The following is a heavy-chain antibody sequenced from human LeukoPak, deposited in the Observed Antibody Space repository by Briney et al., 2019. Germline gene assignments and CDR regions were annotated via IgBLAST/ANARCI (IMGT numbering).Heavy chain of an antibody. V-gene: IGHV3-23*01. CDR3: AKVRDVDSSGWYDY. D-gene: IGHD6-19*01. Sequence: PGGSLRLSYAASGFTSSSYAMSWVRQAPGKGLEWVSAISGSGGSTYYADSVKGRFTISRDNSKNTLYLQMNSLRAEDTAVYYCAKVRDVDSSGWYDYWGQGTLVTVSS. CDR2: ISGSGGST. J-gene: IGHJ4*02. CDR1: GFTSSSYA.